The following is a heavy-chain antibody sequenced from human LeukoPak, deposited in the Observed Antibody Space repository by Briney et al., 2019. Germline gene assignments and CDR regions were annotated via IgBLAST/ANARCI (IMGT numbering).Heavy chain of an antibody. V-gene: IGHV3-21*01. Sequence: PGGSLRLSCAASGFTFSSYSMNWVRQAPGKGLEWVSSISSSSSYIYYADSVKGRFTISRDNAKNSLYLQMNSLRAEDTAVYYCARQVTIQGSLDYWGQGTLVTVSS. CDR3: ARQVTIQGSLDY. J-gene: IGHJ4*02. CDR2: ISSSSSYI. CDR1: GFTFSSYS. D-gene: IGHD3-3*01.